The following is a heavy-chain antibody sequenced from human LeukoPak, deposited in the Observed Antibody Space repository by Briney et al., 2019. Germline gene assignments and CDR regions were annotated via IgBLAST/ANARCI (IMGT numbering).Heavy chain of an antibody. D-gene: IGHD3-16*02. CDR3: ARGGPFIASSY. CDR2: IYYSGST. V-gene: IGHV4-59*01. CDR1: GGSISSYY. Sequence: NPSETLSLTSAVSGGSISSYYWSSIRQPPGEGREWIEYIYYSGSTNFNPSHKSRVTISVDTSKNQFALKLSSVTAADTAVYYCARGGPFIASSYWGQGTLVTVSS. J-gene: IGHJ4*02.